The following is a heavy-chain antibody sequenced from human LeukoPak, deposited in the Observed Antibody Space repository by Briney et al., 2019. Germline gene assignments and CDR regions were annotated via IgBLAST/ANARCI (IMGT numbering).Heavy chain of an antibody. CDR1: GFTFSDYY. V-gene: IGHV3-11*04. D-gene: IGHD1-26*01. CDR3: ARATWDPNYYYYMDV. J-gene: IGHJ6*03. Sequence: GGSLRLSCAASGFTFSDYYMSWIRQAPGKGLEWVSYISSSGSTIYYADSVKGRFTISRDNAKNSLFLQMNSLRAEDTAVYFCARATWDPNYYYYMDVWGKGTTVTISS. CDR2: ISSSGSTI.